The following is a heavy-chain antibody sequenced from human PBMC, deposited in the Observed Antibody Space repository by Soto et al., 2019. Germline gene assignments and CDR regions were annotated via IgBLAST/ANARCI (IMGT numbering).Heavy chain of an antibody. CDR1: GFNVNNYG. J-gene: IGHJ6*02. CDR3: ARARSTAASDAMDV. D-gene: IGHD6-13*01. CDR2: MSDSGSST. Sequence: QSGGSLRLSCAASGFNVNNYGMNWVRQAPGKGLEWVSAMSDSGSSTYYADSVKGRFTISRDNSKNTLYLQMNSLRAEDTALYYCARARSTAASDAMDVWGQGTTVTVSS. V-gene: IGHV3-23*01.